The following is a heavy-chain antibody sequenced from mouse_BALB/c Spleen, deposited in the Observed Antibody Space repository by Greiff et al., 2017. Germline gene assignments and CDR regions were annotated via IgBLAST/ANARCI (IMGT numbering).Heavy chain of an antibody. D-gene: IGHD2-4*01. Sequence: EVQLQQSGPELVKPGASVKIPCKASGYTFTDYNMDWVKQSHGKSLEWIGDINPNNGGTIYNQKFKGKATLTVDKSSSTAYMELRSLTSEDTAVYYCARGGITMITTGCAYWGQGTLVTVSA. J-gene: IGHJ3*01. CDR3: ARGGITMITTGCAY. V-gene: IGHV1-18*01. CDR2: INPNNGGT. CDR1: GYTFTDYN.